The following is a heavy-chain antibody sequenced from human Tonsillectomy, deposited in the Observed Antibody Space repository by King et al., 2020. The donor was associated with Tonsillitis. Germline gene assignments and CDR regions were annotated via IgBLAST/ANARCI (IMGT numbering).Heavy chain of an antibody. D-gene: IGHD3-16*02. J-gene: IGHJ3*02. Sequence: VQLVESGGGLVKPGGSLRLSCAASGFTFSNAWMSWVRQAPGKGLEWVGRIKSKTDGGTTDYAAPVKGRFTISRDDSKNTLYLQMNSLKTEVTAVYYCTTLYDYVWGSYRYTTLDAFDIWGQGTMVTVSS. CDR2: IKSKTDGGTT. V-gene: IGHV3-15*01. CDR3: TTLYDYVWGSYRYTTLDAFDI. CDR1: GFTFSNAW.